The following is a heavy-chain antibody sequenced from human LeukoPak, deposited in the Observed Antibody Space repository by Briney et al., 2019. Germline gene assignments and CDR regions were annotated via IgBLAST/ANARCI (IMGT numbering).Heavy chain of an antibody. J-gene: IGHJ4*02. CDR2: ISWNSGSI. D-gene: IGHD3-16*01. V-gene: IGHV3-9*01. Sequence: GGSLRLSCAASGFTFDDYAMHWVRQAPGKGLEWVSGISWNSGSIGYADSVKGRFTISRDNAKNSLYLQMNSLRSEDTAVYYCARREGGSYLDYWGQGTLVTVSS. CDR3: ARREGGSYLDY. CDR1: GFTFDDYA.